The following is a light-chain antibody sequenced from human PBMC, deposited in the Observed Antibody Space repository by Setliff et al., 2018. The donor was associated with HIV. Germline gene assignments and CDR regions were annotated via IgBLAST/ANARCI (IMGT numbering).Light chain of an antibody. CDR2: DVI. Sequence: QSVLTQPASVSGSPGQSITISCTGSSSDVGSYDYVSWYQRFPGKAPKLIIYDVISRPSGISSRFSGSKSGNTASLTISGLQAEDEGYYFCASYTGISAPVLFGGGTKATVL. J-gene: IGLJ3*02. CDR1: SSDVGSYDY. CDR3: ASYTGISAPVL. V-gene: IGLV2-14*03.